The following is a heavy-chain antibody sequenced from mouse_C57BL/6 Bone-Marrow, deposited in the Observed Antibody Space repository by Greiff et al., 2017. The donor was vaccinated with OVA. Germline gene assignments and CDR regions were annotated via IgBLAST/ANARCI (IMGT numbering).Heavy chain of an antibody. CDR2: IYPGNSDT. J-gene: IGHJ2*01. CDR3: TPGGYFDY. CDR1: GYTFTSYW. Sequence: EVQVVESGTVLARPGASVKMSCKTSGYTFTSYWMHWVKQRPGQGLEWIGAIYPGNSDTSYNPKFKGQAKLTAVTSASTAYMELSSLTNVDSAVTYCTPGGYFDYWGQGTTLTVSS. D-gene: IGHD1-1*02. V-gene: IGHV1-5*01.